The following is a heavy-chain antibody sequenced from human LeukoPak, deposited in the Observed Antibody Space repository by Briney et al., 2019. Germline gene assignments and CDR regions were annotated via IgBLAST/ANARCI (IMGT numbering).Heavy chain of an antibody. D-gene: IGHD3-22*01. Sequence: GRSLRLSCAASGFTFSSYGMSWVRQAPGKGLDWVSAISGSGGSTYYADSVKGRFIISRDNSKNTLYLQMNSLRAEDTAVYYCANDGAYYDSSTDAFDIWGQGTMVTVSS. CDR1: GFTFSSYG. CDR3: ANDGAYYDSSTDAFDI. CDR2: ISGSGGST. J-gene: IGHJ3*02. V-gene: IGHV3-23*01.